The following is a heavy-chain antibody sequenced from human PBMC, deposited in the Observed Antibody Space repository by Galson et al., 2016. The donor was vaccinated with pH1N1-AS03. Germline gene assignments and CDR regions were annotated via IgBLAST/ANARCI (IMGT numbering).Heavy chain of an antibody. CDR3: ARDSGRDTWTAYSFAS. J-gene: IGHJ4*02. CDR1: GFTFSTNA. D-gene: IGHD1-1*01. Sequence: SLRLSCAASGFTFSTNAMSWVRQAPGKGLEWVATITGTSGTTYYADSVKGRFTVSRENSRNTLYLQMNNLRAEDSALYYCARDSGRDTWTAYSFASWGQGVLVTVSS. CDR2: ITGTSGTT. V-gene: IGHV3-23*01.